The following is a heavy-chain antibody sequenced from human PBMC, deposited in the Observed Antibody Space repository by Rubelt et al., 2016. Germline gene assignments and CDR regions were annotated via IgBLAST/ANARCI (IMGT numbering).Heavy chain of an antibody. CDR1: SYS. CDR2: ISSSSSTI. D-gene: IGHD1-26*01. J-gene: IGHJ3*02. Sequence: SYSMNWVRQAPGKGLEWVSYISSSSSTIYYADSVKGRFTISRDNAKNTLYLQMNSLRAEDTAVYYCARRVGATLDIWGQGTMVTVSS. V-gene: IGHV3-48*04. CDR3: ARRVGATLDI.